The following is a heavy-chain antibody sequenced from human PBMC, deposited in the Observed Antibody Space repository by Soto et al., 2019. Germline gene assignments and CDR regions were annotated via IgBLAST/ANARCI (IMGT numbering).Heavy chain of an antibody. J-gene: IGHJ6*02. Sequence: PGGSLRLSCAASGFTFSSYAMHWVRQAPGKGLEWVAVISYDGSNKFYAYSVKCRFTISRDNSKNTLYLQMNSLRAEDTAAYYCAREIGDRYYDSSGYYSKGYYGMDVWRQGTTVTVS. D-gene: IGHD3-22*01. CDR2: ISYDGSNK. CDR3: AREIGDRYYDSSGYYSKGYYGMDV. V-gene: IGHV3-30-3*01. CDR1: GFTFSSYA.